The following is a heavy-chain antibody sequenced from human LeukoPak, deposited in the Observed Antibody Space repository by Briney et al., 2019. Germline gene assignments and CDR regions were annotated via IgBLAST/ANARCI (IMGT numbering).Heavy chain of an antibody. D-gene: IGHD3-3*01. CDR1: GDSLSRGSYY. CDR3: ARGVTVFGGAPKGALDI. Sequence: SETLSLTCSVSGDSLSRGSYYWHWIWQPAGKGLEWIGRISASGSTNYNPSLKSRVTLSVDASKKQFSLRLTSVTAADTAVYFCARGVTVFGGAPKGALDIWGRGTMVTVSS. CDR2: ISASGST. J-gene: IGHJ3*02. V-gene: IGHV4-61*02.